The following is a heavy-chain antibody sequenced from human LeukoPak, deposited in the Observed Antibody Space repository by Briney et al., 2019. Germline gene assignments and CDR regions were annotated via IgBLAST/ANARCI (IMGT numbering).Heavy chain of an antibody. V-gene: IGHV3-23*01. J-gene: IGHJ4*02. Sequence: GGSLRLSCAASGFTFSSYAMSWARQAPGKGLEWVSAISGSGGSTYYADSVKGRFTISRDNSKNTLYLQMNSLRAEDTAVYYCAKGPYYDFWSGSYYFDYWGQGTLVTVSS. D-gene: IGHD3-3*01. CDR3: AKGPYYDFWSGSYYFDY. CDR2: ISGSGGST. CDR1: GFTFSSYA.